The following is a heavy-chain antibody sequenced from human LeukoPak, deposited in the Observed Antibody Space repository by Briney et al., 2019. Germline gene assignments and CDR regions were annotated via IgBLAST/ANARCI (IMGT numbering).Heavy chain of an antibody. J-gene: IGHJ4*02. CDR2: IYSGGSP. Sequence: GGSLRLSCAASGFTFSTNYMSWVRQAPGKGLEWVSVIYSGGSPYYADSVKGRFTISRDNSKNPLYLQMNSLRAEDTAVYYCARDLNYYDSSGYGHWGQGTLVTVSS. CDR1: GFTFSTNY. D-gene: IGHD3-22*01. CDR3: ARDLNYYDSSGYGH. V-gene: IGHV3-53*01.